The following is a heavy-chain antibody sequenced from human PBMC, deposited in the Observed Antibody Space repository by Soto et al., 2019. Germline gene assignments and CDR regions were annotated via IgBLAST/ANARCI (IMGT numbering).Heavy chain of an antibody. CDR2: VYYNGNT. V-gene: IGHV4-59*01. J-gene: IGHJ4*02. Sequence: SETLSLTCTVSGGSMINFYWSWIRQPPGKGLEWIGYVYYNGNTNYNPSLKSRVTMSVDTSKNQFSLKVRSVTAADTAVYYCARDQYSGFQFHYWGQGTLVTVSS. D-gene: IGHD5-12*01. CDR1: GGSMINFY. CDR3: ARDQYSGFQFHY.